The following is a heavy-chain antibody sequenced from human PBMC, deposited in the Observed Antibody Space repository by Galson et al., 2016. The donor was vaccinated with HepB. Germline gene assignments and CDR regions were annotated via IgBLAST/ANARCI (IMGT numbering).Heavy chain of an antibody. CDR1: GGTFSRYA. J-gene: IGHJ3*02. CDR2: IIPIFVTS. Sequence: SVKVSCKASGGTFSRYAFSWVRQAPGQRLEWMGGIIPIFVTSHYAPKFQGRVTITADESTSTAYMELSSLRSEDTAVYYCARGVVTQIEAAFDIWGQGTMVTVSS. D-gene: IGHD2-21*02. V-gene: IGHV1-69*13. CDR3: ARGVVTQIEAAFDI.